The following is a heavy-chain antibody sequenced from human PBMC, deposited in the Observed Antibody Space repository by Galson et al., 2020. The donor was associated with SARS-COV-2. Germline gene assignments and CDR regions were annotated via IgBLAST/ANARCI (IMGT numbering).Heavy chain of an antibody. Sequence: GGSLRLSCAASGFTFSSYEMNWVRQAPGKGLEWVSYISSSGSTIYYADSVKGRFTISRDNAKNSLYLQMNSLRAEDTAVYYCARDGLASSEWFSFDYWGQGTLVTVSS. CDR2: ISSSGSTI. V-gene: IGHV3-48*03. CDR1: GFTFSSYE. CDR3: ARDGLASSEWFSFDY. D-gene: IGHD3-3*01. J-gene: IGHJ4*02.